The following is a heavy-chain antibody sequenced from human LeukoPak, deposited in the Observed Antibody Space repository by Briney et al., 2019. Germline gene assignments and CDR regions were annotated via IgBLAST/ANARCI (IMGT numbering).Heavy chain of an antibody. D-gene: IGHD3-16*02. V-gene: IGHV3-48*01. CDR3: SRVDDYVWGSYSSFDY. CDR1: GFTFSSYA. Sequence: GGSLRLSCAASGFTFSSYAMNWVRQAPGKGLEWVSYISSSSSTIYYADSVKGRFTISRDNAKNSLYLQMNSLRAEDTAVYYCSRVDDYVWGSYSSFDYWGQGTLVTVSS. CDR2: ISSSSSTI. J-gene: IGHJ4*02.